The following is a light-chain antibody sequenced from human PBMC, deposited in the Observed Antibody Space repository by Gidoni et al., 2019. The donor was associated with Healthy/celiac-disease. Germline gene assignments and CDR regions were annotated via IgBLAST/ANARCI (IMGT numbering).Light chain of an antibody. CDR2: AAS. J-gene: IGKJ1*01. CDR3: QQSYSTPLG. V-gene: IGKV1-39*01. CDR1: QSISSY. Sequence: DIQMTQSPPSLSESVVDRVTITCRASQSISSYFNWYQQKPGKAPKLLIYAASSLQSGVPSRFSGSGSGTDFTLTISSLQPEDFATYYCQQSYSTPLGFGQGTKVEIK.